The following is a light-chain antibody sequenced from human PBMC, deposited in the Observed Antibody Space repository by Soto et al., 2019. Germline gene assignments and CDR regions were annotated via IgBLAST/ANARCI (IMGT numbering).Light chain of an antibody. J-gene: IGLJ1*01. CDR2: EVT. Sequence: QSALTQPPSASGSPGQSVTISCTGTSSDVGGHHYVSWYQQHPGKAPKLLIYEVTKRPSGVPDRFSGSKSGNTASLTVSGLQTEDEADYYCSSYAGSNIGVFGTGTKVNLL. CDR1: SSDVGGHHY. V-gene: IGLV2-8*01. CDR3: SSYAGSNIGV.